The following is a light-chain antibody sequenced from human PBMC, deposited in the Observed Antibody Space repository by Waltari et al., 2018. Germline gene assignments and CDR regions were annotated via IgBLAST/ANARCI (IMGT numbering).Light chain of an antibody. V-gene: IGLV1-40*01. CDR1: SPNFGAGYD. Sequence: HSVLTQPPSLSAAPGQTVTIPCTRGSPNFGAGYDLPWYQQCPGTAPKLLIFGNTNRAAGVPGRISGSRFGASASLAIAGLQSEDEAVYYCQSFDSSLSASVFGGGTKLTVL. J-gene: IGLJ3*02. CDR2: GNT. CDR3: QSFDSSLSASV.